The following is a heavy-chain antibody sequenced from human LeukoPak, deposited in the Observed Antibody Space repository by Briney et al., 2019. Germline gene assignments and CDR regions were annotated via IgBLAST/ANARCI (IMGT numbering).Heavy chain of an antibody. Sequence: SETLSLTCTVSGGSISSINHYWGWIRQSPGKELDWFGSIYYTGETYYNPSLKSRVTISVDTSKNQFSLNLNSVTATDTSVYYCARGVWDAIVVMLAATHPHAFDIWGQGTMVTVSS. D-gene: IGHD2-15*01. CDR2: IYYTGET. CDR3: ARGVWDAIVVMLAATHPHAFDI. J-gene: IGHJ3*02. V-gene: IGHV4-39*01. CDR1: GGSISSINHY.